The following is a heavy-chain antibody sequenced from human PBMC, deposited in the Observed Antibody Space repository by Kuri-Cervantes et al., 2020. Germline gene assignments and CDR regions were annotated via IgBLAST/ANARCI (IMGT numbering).Heavy chain of an antibody. CDR3: ARGIQLWSLQHFDY. CDR2: IYYSGST. D-gene: IGHD5-18*01. Sequence: TFSSYAMSWIRQPPGKGLEWIGSIYYSGSTYYNPSLKSRVTISVDTSKNQFSLKLSSVTAADTAVYYCARGIQLWSLQHFDYWGQGTLVTVSS. CDR1: TFSSYA. J-gene: IGHJ4*02. V-gene: IGHV4-39*01.